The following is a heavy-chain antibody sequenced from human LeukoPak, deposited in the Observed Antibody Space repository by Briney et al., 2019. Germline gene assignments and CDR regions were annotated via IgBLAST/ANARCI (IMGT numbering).Heavy chain of an antibody. CDR3: AREAEYYDFWSGYYTGGVYGMDV. CDR2: IYYSGST. Sequence: PSQTLSLTCTVSGGSISSCGYYWSWIRQHPGKGLEWIGYIYYSGSTYYNPSLKSRVTISVDTSKNQFSLKLSSVTAADTAVYYCAREAEYYDFWSGYYTGGVYGMDVWGQGTTVTVSS. D-gene: IGHD3-3*01. J-gene: IGHJ6*02. V-gene: IGHV4-31*03. CDR1: GGSISSCGYY.